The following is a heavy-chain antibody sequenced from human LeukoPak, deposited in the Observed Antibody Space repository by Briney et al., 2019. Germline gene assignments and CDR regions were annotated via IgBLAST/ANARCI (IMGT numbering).Heavy chain of an antibody. V-gene: IGHV3-21*01. CDR3: AKGVIVDTAMVQER. CDR1: GFTFSSYS. Sequence: GGSLRLSCAASGFTFSSYSMNWVRQAPGKGLEWVSYISSSISYIYYADSVKGRFTISRDNSKNTLYLQMNSLRAEDTAVYYCAKGVIVDTAMVQERWGQGTLVTVSS. J-gene: IGHJ4*02. CDR2: ISSSISYI. D-gene: IGHD5-18*01.